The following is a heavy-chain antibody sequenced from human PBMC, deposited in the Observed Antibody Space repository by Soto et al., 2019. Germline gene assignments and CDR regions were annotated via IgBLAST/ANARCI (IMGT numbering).Heavy chain of an antibody. D-gene: IGHD6-13*01. CDR1: GYTFTSYC. Sequence: ASVKVSCKTSGYTFTSYCISWVRQAPGQGLEWMGGISAYNGNTNYARKRQGRVTMTTDTSTNTAYMELRSLKSDDTAVYYCAREAAAGFNWFDPWGQGTLVTVSS. CDR2: ISAYNGNT. V-gene: IGHV1-18*01. CDR3: AREAAAGFNWFDP. J-gene: IGHJ5*02.